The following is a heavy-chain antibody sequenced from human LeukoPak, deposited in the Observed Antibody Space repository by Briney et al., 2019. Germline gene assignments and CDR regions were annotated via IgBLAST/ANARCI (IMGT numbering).Heavy chain of an antibody. J-gene: IGHJ4*02. CDR2: ISWNSGSI. CDR3: AKVATRYYDSSGYYSHYFDY. V-gene: IGHV3-9*03. D-gene: IGHD3-22*01. Sequence: GRSLRLSCAASGFTFDDYAMHWVRQAPGKGLECVSGISWNSGSIGYADSVKGRFTISRDNAKNSLYLQMNSLRAEDMALYYCAKVATRYYDSSGYYSHYFDYWGQGTLVTVSS. CDR1: GFTFDDYA.